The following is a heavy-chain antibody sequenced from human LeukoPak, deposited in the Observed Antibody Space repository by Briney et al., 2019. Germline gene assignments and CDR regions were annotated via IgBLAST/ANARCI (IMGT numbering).Heavy chain of an antibody. V-gene: IGHV1-2*02. CDR3: ATRSSGDPFEY. Sequence: ASVKVSCKDSGYIFTGYNTHWVRQAPGLGLEWMGWINPNSGGTNYAQKFLGRVTMTRDTSTSTAFMELSSLRSDDTAVYYCATRSSGDPFEYWGQGTLVTVSS. J-gene: IGHJ4*02. CDR1: GYIFTGYN. D-gene: IGHD5-24*01. CDR2: INPNSGGT.